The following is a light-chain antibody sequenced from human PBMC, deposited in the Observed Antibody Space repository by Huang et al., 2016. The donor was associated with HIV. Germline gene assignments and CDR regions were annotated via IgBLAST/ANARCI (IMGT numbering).Light chain of an antibody. J-gene: IGKJ3*01. V-gene: IGKV4-1*01. CDR3: QQYYTTPIT. Sequence: DILMTQSPDFLAVSLGERATINCRSSRSVFYSFNNKNYLAWYQQKPGQPPKLLIHWASTRESGVPDLFSGSGSGTDFTLTISSLQAEDVAIYYCQQYYTTPITFGPGTKVDIK. CDR2: WAS. CDR1: RSVFYSFNNKNY.